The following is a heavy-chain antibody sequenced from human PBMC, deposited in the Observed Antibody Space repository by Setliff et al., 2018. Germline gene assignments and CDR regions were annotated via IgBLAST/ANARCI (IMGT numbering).Heavy chain of an antibody. CDR1: GFTFSSYR. D-gene: IGHD2-15*01. CDR3: ARTCGGSGCYAGLES. J-gene: IGHJ4*02. Sequence: GGSLRLSCAASGFTFSSYRMHWVRQAPGKGPEWVAVIWDDGGNKYHADSVKGRFTISRDNSKNKLYLQMNSLRPEDTAVYYCARTCGGSGCYAGLESWGQGTPVTVSS. V-gene: IGHV3-33*08. CDR2: IWDDGGNK.